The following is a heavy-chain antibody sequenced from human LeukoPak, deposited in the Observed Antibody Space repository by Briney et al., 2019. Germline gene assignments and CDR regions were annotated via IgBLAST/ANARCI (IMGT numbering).Heavy chain of an antibody. J-gene: IGHJ3*02. Sequence: GASVKVSCKASGYTFTSYGISWVRQAPGQGLEWMGWISAYNGNTNYAQKLQGRVTMTTDTSTSTAYMELRSLRSDDTAVYYCARSRDSSGWPDAFDIWGQGTMVTVSS. V-gene: IGHV1-18*01. CDR2: ISAYNGNT. CDR3: ARSRDSSGWPDAFDI. CDR1: GYTFTSYG. D-gene: IGHD6-19*01.